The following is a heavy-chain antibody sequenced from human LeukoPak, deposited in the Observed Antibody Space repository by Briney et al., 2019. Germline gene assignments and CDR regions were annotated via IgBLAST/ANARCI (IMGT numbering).Heavy chain of an antibody. Sequence: ASVKVSCKASGYTFSDYYMHWVRQAPGQGLEWVGWISAHSGNTNYARKLQGRVTMTTDTSTTTAYMELRSLTSDDTAVYYCARGGYINGYDYWGQGTLVTVSS. J-gene: IGHJ4*02. D-gene: IGHD5-18*01. V-gene: IGHV1-18*04. CDR3: ARGGYINGYDY. CDR2: ISAHSGNT. CDR1: GYTFSDYY.